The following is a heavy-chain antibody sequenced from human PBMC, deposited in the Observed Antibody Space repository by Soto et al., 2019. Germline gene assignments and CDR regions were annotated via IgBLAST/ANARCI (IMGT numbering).Heavy chain of an antibody. J-gene: IGHJ1*01. D-gene: IGHD5-18*01. V-gene: IGHV1-3*01. CDR3: ARDSVDTATATSVS. Sequence: ASVKVSCKASGYTFTSYSMHWVRQAPGQRLEWMGWINAGNGNTKYSQKFQGRVTITRDTSASTAYMELSSLRSEDTAVYYCARDSVDTATATSVSWGQGDVLTVSS. CDR2: INAGNGNT. CDR1: GYTFTSYS.